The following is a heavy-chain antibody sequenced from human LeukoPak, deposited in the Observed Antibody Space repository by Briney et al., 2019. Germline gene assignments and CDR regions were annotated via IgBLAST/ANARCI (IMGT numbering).Heavy chain of an antibody. Sequence: GASVKVSCKASGYTFTSYAMHWVRQAPGQRLEWMGWINAGNGNTKYSQKFQGRVTITRDTSASTAYMELSSLRSEDTAVYYCAREILYYDILTGYHYYFDYWGQGTLVTVSS. CDR2: INAGNGNT. CDR1: GYTFTSYA. V-gene: IGHV1-3*01. CDR3: AREILYYDILTGYHYYFDY. D-gene: IGHD3-9*01. J-gene: IGHJ4*02.